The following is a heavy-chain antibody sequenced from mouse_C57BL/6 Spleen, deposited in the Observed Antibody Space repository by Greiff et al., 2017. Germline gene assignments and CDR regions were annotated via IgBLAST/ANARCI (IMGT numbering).Heavy chain of an antibody. Sequence: QVQLKQPGAELVMPGASVKLSCKASGYTFTSYWMHWVKQRPGQGLEWIGEIDPSDSYTNYNQKFKGKSTLTVAKSSSTAYMQLSSLTSEDSAVYYCANYGSSLDVWGTGTTVTVSS. CDR1: GYTFTSYW. D-gene: IGHD1-1*01. V-gene: IGHV1-69*01. CDR2: IDPSDSYT. J-gene: IGHJ1*03. CDR3: ANYGSSLDV.